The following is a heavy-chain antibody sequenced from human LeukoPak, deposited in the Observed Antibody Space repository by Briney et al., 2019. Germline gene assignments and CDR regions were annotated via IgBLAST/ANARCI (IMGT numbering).Heavy chain of an antibody. J-gene: IGHJ5*02. D-gene: IGHD3-3*01. V-gene: IGHV3-23*01. CDR1: GFTFSSYA. CDR3: AKDPYDFWSGYSWRWFDP. Sequence: PGGSLRLSCAASGFTFSSYAMSWVRQAPGKGLEWVSAISGSGGSTYYADSVKGRFTISRDNSKNTLYLQMNSLRAEDTAVYYCAKDPYDFWSGYSWRWFDPWGQGTLVTVSS. CDR2: ISGSGGST.